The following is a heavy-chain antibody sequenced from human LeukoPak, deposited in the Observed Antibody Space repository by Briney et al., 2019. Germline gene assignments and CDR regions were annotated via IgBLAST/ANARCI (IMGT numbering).Heavy chain of an antibody. CDR3: ARGPGVVRGVIRLHYYGMDV. J-gene: IGHJ6*02. CDR2: INHSGST. D-gene: IGHD3-10*01. CDR1: GGSFSGYY. V-gene: IGHV4-34*01. Sequence: SETLSLTCAVYGGSFSGYYWSWIRQPPGKGLEWIGEINHSGSTNYNPSPKSRVTISVDTSNNQFSLKLSSVSAADAAVYYCARGPGVVRGVIRLHYYGMDVWGQGTTVTVSS.